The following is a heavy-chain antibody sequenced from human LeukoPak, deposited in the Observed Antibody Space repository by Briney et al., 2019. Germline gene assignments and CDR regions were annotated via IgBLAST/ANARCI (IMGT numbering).Heavy chain of an antibody. CDR1: GFTFRTYG. V-gene: IGHV3-30*18. J-gene: IGHJ4*02. D-gene: IGHD4-17*01. CDR3: AKIPPWGYGDSHL. CDR2: ISFDGSNK. Sequence: GRSLRLSCEASGFTFRTYGMHWVRQAPGKGLEWVAVISFDGSNKYYADSLKGRFTISRDNSKNTLYLQMNSLRAEDTAVYYCAKIPPWGYGDSHLWGQGTLVTVSS.